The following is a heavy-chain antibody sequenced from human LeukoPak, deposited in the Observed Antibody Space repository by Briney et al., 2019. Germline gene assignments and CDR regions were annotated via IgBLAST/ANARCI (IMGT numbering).Heavy chain of an antibody. CDR1: GFTFSSYW. J-gene: IGHJ4*02. CDR2: IRTDGTYS. Sequence: GGSLRLSCAASGFTFSSYWMHCVRQAPGKGLVWVSGIRTDGTYSTYADSVKGRFTISRDNAKNTLYLQMNSLRAEDTAVYFSVRSYDFWGQGTLVSVSS. V-gene: IGHV3-74*01. D-gene: IGHD3-3*01. CDR3: VRSYDF.